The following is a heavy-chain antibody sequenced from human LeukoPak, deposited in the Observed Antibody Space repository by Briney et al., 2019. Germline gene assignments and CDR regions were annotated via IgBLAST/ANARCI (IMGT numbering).Heavy chain of an antibody. CDR1: GYSFTGYY. J-gene: IGHJ4*02. CDR2: SKPDSGDT. Sequence: ASVKVSCQTSGYSFTGYYIHWVGQAPGQGLEWMGWSKPDSGDTRYAREFQARVTMTRDTSISTVYMELSRLTSDDTALYYCASAGNFKPLVFWGQGTLVTVSA. V-gene: IGHV1-2*02. CDR3: ASAGNFKPLVF. D-gene: IGHD1-1*01.